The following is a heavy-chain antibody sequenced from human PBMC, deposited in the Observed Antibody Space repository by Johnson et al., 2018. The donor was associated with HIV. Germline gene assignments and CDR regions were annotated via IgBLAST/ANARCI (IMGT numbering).Heavy chain of an antibody. Sequence: QVQLVESGGGVVQPGRSLRLSCAASGFTFSSYGMHWVRQAPGKGLEWVAVISYDGSNKYYADSVKGRFTISRDNSKNTLYLQMNSLRAEHTAVYYCAKHPDAFDIWGQGTMVTVSS. CDR2: ISYDGSNK. CDR1: GFTFSSYG. CDR3: AKHPDAFDI. V-gene: IGHV3-30*18. J-gene: IGHJ3*02.